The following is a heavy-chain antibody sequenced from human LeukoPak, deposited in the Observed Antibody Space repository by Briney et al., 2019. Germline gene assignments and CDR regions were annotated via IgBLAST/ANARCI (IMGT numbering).Heavy chain of an antibody. Sequence: SETLSLTCTVSGGSISSTNYYWGWVRQPPGKGLEWIGSIYYSGSTYYNPSLKSRVTISVDTSKNQFSLKLSSVTAADTAVYYCARLNEGYLTTYYYYMDVWGKGTTVTISS. J-gene: IGHJ6*03. CDR2: IYYSGST. D-gene: IGHD3-16*02. V-gene: IGHV4-39*07. CDR3: ARLNEGYLTTYYYYMDV. CDR1: GGSISSTNYY.